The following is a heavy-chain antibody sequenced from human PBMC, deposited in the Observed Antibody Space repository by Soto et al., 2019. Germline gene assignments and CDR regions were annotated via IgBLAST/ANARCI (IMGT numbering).Heavy chain of an antibody. CDR3: AKDTAMGNYYYYGMDV. CDR1: GFTFSSYG. Sequence: VGSLRLSCAASGFTFSSYGMHWVRQAPGKGLEWVAVISYDGSNKYYADSVKGRFTISRDNSKNTLYLQMNSLRAEDTAVYYCAKDTAMGNYYYYGMDVWGQGTTVTVSS. D-gene: IGHD5-18*01. J-gene: IGHJ6*02. V-gene: IGHV3-30*18. CDR2: ISYDGSNK.